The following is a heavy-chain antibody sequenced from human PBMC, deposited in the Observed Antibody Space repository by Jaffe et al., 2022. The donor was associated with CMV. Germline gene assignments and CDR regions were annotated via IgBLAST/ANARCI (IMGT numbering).Heavy chain of an antibody. D-gene: IGHD3-22*01. Sequence: QVQLVESGGGVVQPGRSLRLSCAASGFTFSSYGMHWVRQAPGKGLEWVAVIWYDGSNKYYADSVKGRFTISRDNSKNTLYLQMNSLRAEDTAVYYCARDNLYYYDSSGYYWDGMDVWGQGTTVTVSS. V-gene: IGHV3-33*01. CDR3: ARDNLYYYDSSGYYWDGMDV. J-gene: IGHJ6*02. CDR2: IWYDGSNK. CDR1: GFTFSSYG.